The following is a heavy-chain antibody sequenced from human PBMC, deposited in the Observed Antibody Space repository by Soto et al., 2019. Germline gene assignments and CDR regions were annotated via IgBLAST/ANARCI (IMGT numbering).Heavy chain of an antibody. CDR1: GGTFSSYT. CDR3: ARLEGAGGFDY. CDR2: IIPILGIA. J-gene: IGHJ4*02. V-gene: IGHV1-69*02. Sequence: QVQLVQSGAEVKKPGSSVKVSCKASGGTFSSYTISWVRQAPGQGLEWMGRIIPILGIANYAQKFQGRVTITADKSTSTAYMEVSSLRSEDTAVYYCARLEGAGGFDYWGQGTLVTVSS. D-gene: IGHD3-3*01.